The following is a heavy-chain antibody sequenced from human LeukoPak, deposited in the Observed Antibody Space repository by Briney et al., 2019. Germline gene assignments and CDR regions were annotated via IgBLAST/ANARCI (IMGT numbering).Heavy chain of an antibody. D-gene: IGHD2-2*01. V-gene: IGHV3-21*01. Sequence: GGSLRLSCAASGFTFSSYSMNWVRQAPGKGLEWVSSISSSSSYIYYADSVKGRFTISRDNAKNSLYLQMNSLRAEDTAVYYCARGGVVVPAAQDFVDYWGQGTLVTVSS. CDR3: ARGGVVVPAAQDFVDY. CDR1: GFTFSSYS. J-gene: IGHJ4*02. CDR2: ISSSSSYI.